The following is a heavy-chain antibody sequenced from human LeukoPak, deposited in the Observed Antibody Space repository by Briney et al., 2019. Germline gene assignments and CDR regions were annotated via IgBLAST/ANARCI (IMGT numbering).Heavy chain of an antibody. J-gene: IGHJ4*02. CDR1: GFTFSTYS. D-gene: IGHD6-13*01. CDR2: ISSGSRYI. CDR3: ARVDSRTAQFDY. Sequence: GGSLRLSCSASGFTFSTYSMNWVRQAPGKGLEWVSSISSGSRYIYYADSVKGRFTISRDNAKNSLYLQMNSLRAGDTAVYHCARVDSRTAQFDYWGQGTLVTVSS. V-gene: IGHV3-21*01.